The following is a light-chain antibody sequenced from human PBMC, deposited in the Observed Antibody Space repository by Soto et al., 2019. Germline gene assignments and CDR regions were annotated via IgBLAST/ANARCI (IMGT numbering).Light chain of an antibody. Sequence: QSALTQPASVSGSPGQSITISCTGTSSDVGSYDLLSWYQQHPGKAPKLMIYEVSKRPSGISNRFSGSKSANTASLTISGLQAEDEADYYCCSYAGTSTLVFGGGTKVTVL. CDR1: SSDVGSYDL. V-gene: IGLV2-23*02. CDR3: CSYAGTSTLV. J-gene: IGLJ2*01. CDR2: EVS.